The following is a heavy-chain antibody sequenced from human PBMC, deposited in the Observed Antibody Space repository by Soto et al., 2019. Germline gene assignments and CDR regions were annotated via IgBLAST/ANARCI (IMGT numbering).Heavy chain of an antibody. Sequence: GASVKVSCKASGYTFTSYAMHWVRQAPGQRLEWMGWINAGNGNTKYSQKFQGRVTITRDTSASTAYMELSSLRSEDTAVYYCARDNTIFGVDYGMDVWGQGTTVTVSS. V-gene: IGHV1-3*01. CDR2: INAGNGNT. CDR3: ARDNTIFGVDYGMDV. CDR1: GYTFTSYA. D-gene: IGHD3-3*01. J-gene: IGHJ6*02.